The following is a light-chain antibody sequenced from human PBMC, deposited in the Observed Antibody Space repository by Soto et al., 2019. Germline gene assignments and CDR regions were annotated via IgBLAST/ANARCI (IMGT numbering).Light chain of an antibody. CDR3: QQANSGPLT. Sequence: DIQMTQSASSVSASVGDRVTITCRASQGISSWLAWYQQKPGRAPKFLIYAASTWHSGVPSRFSGSGSGTEFTLTFSRLQPEDFATYYCQQANSGPLTFGGGTKVEIK. CDR1: QGISSW. V-gene: IGKV1-12*01. J-gene: IGKJ4*01. CDR2: AAS.